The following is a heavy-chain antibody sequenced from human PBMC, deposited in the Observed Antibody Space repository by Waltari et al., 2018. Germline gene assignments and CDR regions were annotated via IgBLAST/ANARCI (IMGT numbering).Heavy chain of an antibody. CDR3: ARSEMVRGVIVSWFDP. D-gene: IGHD3-10*01. CDR1: GGSISSGSYY. J-gene: IGHJ5*02. CDR2: IYTSGST. Sequence: QVQLQESGPGLVKPSQTLSLTCTVSGGSISSGSYYWSWIRQPAGKGLEWIGRIYTSGSTNHNPSLKSRVTISVDTSKNQCSLKLSSVTAADTAVYYCARSEMVRGVIVSWFDPWGQGTLVTVSS. V-gene: IGHV4-61*02.